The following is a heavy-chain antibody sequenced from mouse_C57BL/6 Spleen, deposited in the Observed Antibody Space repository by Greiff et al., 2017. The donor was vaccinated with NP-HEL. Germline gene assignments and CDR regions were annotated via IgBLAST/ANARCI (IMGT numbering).Heavy chain of an antibody. D-gene: IGHD2-2*01. CDR1: GFNIKDDY. CDR3: TPLGLRAMDY. CDR2: IDPENGDT. Sequence: EVKLQQSGAELVRPGASVKLSCTASGFNIKDDYMHWVKQRPEQGLEWIGWIDPENGDTEYASKFQGKATITADTSSNTAYLQLSSLTSEDTAVYYCTPLGLRAMDYWGQGTSVTISS. V-gene: IGHV14-4*01. J-gene: IGHJ4*01.